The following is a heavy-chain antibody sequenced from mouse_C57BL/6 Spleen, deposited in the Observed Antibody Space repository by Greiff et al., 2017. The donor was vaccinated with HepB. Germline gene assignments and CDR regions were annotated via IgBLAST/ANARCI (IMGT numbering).Heavy chain of an antibody. Sequence: EVQLQQSGPELVKPGASVKISCKASGYTFTDYYMNWVKQSHGKSLEWIGDINPNNGGTSYNQKFKGKATLTVDKSSSTAYMELRSLTSEDSAVYYCARGGYPWGQGTLVTVSA. CDR1: GYTFTDYY. V-gene: IGHV1-26*01. J-gene: IGHJ3*01. CDR3: ARGGYP. D-gene: IGHD2-2*01. CDR2: INPNNGGT.